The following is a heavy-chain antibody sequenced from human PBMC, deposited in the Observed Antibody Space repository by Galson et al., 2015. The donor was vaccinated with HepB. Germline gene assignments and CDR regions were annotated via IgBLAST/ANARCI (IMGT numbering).Heavy chain of an antibody. D-gene: IGHD6-13*01. CDR2: IYYSGST. CDR3: ARERRSSSWLGSEYYFDY. CDR1: GGSISSYY. Sequence: SETLSLTCTVSGGSISSYYWSWIRQPPGKGLEWIGYIYYSGSTNYNPSLKSRVTISVDTSKNQFSLKLSSVTAADTAVYYCARERRSSSWLGSEYYFDYWGQGTLVTVSS. V-gene: IGHV4-59*01. J-gene: IGHJ4*02.